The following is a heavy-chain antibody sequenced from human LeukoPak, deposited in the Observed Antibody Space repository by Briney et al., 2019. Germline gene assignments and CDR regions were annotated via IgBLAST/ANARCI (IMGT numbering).Heavy chain of an antibody. Sequence: ASVKVSCKASGYTFTSYGISWVRQAPGQGLEWMGWISAYNGNTNYAQKLQCRVTMTTDTSTRKAYMEMRSLSSDETAVYYCAREISYYDILTGYYEYPDYWGQGTLVTVSS. J-gene: IGHJ4*02. CDR3: AREISYYDILTGYYEYPDY. V-gene: IGHV1-18*01. D-gene: IGHD3-9*01. CDR1: GYTFTSYG. CDR2: ISAYNGNT.